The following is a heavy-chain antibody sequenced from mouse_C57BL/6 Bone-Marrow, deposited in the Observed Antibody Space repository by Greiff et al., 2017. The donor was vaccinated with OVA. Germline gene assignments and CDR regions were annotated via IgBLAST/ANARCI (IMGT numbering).Heavy chain of an antibody. D-gene: IGHD1-1*01. Sequence: EVKLVEPGGGLVKPGGSLKLSCAASGFTFSSYAMSWVRQTPEKRLEWVATISDGGSYTYYPDNVKGRFTISIDNAKNNLYLQMSHLKSEDTAMYYCARGVTTTVVGNWYFDVWGTGTTVTVSS. CDR3: ARGVTTTVVGNWYFDV. V-gene: IGHV5-4*03. CDR1: GFTFSSYA. CDR2: ISDGGSYT. J-gene: IGHJ1*03.